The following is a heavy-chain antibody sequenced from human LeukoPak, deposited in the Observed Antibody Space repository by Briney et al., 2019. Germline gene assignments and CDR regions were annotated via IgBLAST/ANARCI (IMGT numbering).Heavy chain of an antibody. CDR1: GGSISSGGYY. CDR2: IYTSGST. V-gene: IGHV4-61*02. Sequence: SETLSLTCTVSGGSISSGGYYWSWIRQPAGKGLEWIGRIYTSGSTNYNPSLKSRVTISVDTSKNQFSLKLSSVTAADTAVYYCARDSMIVGYAFDSWGQGTMVTVSS. CDR3: ARDSMIVGYAFDS. D-gene: IGHD3-22*01. J-gene: IGHJ3*02.